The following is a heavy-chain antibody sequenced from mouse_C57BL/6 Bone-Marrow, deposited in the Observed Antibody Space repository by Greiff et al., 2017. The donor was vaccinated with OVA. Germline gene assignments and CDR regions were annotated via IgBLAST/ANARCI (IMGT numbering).Heavy chain of an antibody. J-gene: IGHJ3*01. CDR2: ISSGGSYT. Sequence: EVKLVESGGDLVKPGGSLKLSCAASGFTFSSYGMSWVRQTPDKRLEWVATISSGGSYTYYPDSVKGRFTISRDNAKNTLYLQMSSLKSEDTAMYYCARDYGMGFAYWGQGTLVTVSA. D-gene: IGHD1-1*01. CDR3: ARDYGMGFAY. V-gene: IGHV5-6*01. CDR1: GFTFSSYG.